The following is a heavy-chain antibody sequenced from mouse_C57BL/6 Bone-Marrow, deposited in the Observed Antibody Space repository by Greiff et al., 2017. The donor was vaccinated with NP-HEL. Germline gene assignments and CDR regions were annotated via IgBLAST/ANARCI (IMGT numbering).Heavy chain of an antibody. CDR2: IRNKANNHAT. Sequence: EVHLVESGGGLVQPGGSMKLSCAASGFTFSDAWMDWVRQSPEKGLEWVAEIRNKANNHATYYAESVKGRFTISRDDSKSSVYLQMNSLRAEDTGIYYCTRIYYGNPGYYFDYWGQGTTLTVSS. CDR3: TRIYYGNPGYYFDY. J-gene: IGHJ2*01. CDR1: GFTFSDAW. V-gene: IGHV6-6*01. D-gene: IGHD2-1*01.